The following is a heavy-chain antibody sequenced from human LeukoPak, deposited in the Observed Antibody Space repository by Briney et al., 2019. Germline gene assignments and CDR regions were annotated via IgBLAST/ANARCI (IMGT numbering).Heavy chain of an antibody. Sequence: SETLSLTCTVSGGSISSSSYYWGWIRQPPGKGLEWIGRIYTSGSTNYNPSLKSRVTISVDTSKNQFSLKLSSVTAADTAVYYCARDRGLGYCSGGSCFYAFDIWGQGTMVTVSS. CDR1: GGSISSSSYY. V-gene: IGHV4-39*07. CDR2: IYTSGST. CDR3: ARDRGLGYCSGGSCFYAFDI. J-gene: IGHJ3*02. D-gene: IGHD2-15*01.